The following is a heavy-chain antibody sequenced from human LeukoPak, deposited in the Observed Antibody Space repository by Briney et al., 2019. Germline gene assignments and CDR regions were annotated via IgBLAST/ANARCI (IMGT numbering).Heavy chain of an antibody. CDR2: ISWNSGSI. Sequence: GGSLRLSCAASGFTFDDYAMHWVRQAPGEGLEWVSGISWNSGSIAYADSVKGRFTISRDNAKNSLYLQMNSLRAEDMDLYYCARGSATGGRMDYWGQGTLVTVSS. D-gene: IGHD5-24*01. CDR1: GFTFDDYA. V-gene: IGHV3-9*03. J-gene: IGHJ4*02. CDR3: ARGSATGGRMDY.